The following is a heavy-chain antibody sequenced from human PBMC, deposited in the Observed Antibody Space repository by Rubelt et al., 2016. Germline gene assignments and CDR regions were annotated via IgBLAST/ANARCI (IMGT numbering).Heavy chain of an antibody. D-gene: IGHD6-25*01. CDR3: VRDRAASYFDY. Sequence: EVQLVESGGGLVQPGGSLRLSCAASGFTVSSNYMSWVRQGPGKGLEWVANIKKEGSEKSYVDSVKGQVTIFRENSKNTVLLQMNSLRAEDTAVYYCVRDRAASYFDYWGQGTLVIVSS. V-gene: IGHV3-7*01. J-gene: IGHJ4*02. CDR1: GFTVSSNY. CDR2: IKKEGSEK.